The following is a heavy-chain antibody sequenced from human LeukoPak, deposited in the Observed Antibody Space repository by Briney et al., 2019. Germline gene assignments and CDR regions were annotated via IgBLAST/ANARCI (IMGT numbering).Heavy chain of an antibody. CDR2: ISSSSSYI. D-gene: IGHD1-26*01. Sequence: HGGSLRLSCAASGCTFSSNSMNWGRQAPGKGLEWVSSISSSSSYIYYADSVKGRFTISRDNAKNSLYLQMNSLRAEDTAVYYCARGHGGATIDYWGQGTLVTVSS. V-gene: IGHV3-21*01. CDR3: ARGHGGATIDY. J-gene: IGHJ4*02. CDR1: GCTFSSNS.